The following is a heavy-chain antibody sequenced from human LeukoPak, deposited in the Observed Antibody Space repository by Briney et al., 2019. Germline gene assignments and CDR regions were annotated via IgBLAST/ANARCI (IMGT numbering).Heavy chain of an antibody. V-gene: IGHV4-39*01. Sequence: SETLSLTCIVSGGSTSGGNYYWGWIRRPPGKGLEWIGGISSSGNTYYNPSLKSRITISIDTSKNHFSLKLSSVTAADTAVYYCARHFNLVDTAMVPDYWGQGTLVTVSS. J-gene: IGHJ4*02. CDR1: GGSTSGGNYY. CDR2: ISSSGNT. D-gene: IGHD5-18*01. CDR3: ARHFNLVDTAMVPDY.